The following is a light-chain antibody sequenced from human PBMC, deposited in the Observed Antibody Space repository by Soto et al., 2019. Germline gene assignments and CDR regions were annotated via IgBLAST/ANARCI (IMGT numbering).Light chain of an antibody. Sequence: QSALTQPASVSGSPGQSITITCTGTTSDVGGYNYVSWYQQHPGKAPKLLIYDVTNRPAGVSNRFSGSKSGNTASLTISGLQAEDEADYYCNSYRSSTISDVFGTGTKVTVL. CDR3: NSYRSSTISDV. CDR1: TSDVGGYNY. V-gene: IGLV2-14*03. CDR2: DVT. J-gene: IGLJ1*01.